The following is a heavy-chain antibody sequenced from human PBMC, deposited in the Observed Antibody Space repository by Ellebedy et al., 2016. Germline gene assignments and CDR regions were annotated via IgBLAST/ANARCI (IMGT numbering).Heavy chain of an antibody. V-gene: IGHV3-21*01. CDR3: ARDRGGSSSFDY. D-gene: IGHD1-26*01. Sequence: GGSLRLXCAASGFTFSSYSMNWVRQAPGKGLEWVSSISSSSSYIYYADSVKGRFTISRDNAKNSLYLQMNSLRAEDTAVYYCARDRGGSSSFDYWGQGTLVTVSS. J-gene: IGHJ4*02. CDR2: ISSSSSYI. CDR1: GFTFSSYS.